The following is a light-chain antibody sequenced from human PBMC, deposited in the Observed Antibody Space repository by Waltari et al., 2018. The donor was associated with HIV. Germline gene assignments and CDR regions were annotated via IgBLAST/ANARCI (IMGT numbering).Light chain of an antibody. Sequence: DIQMTQLPSSLSASVGDRVTISCRATQDIGNSLSWYQQRPGEVPKLLVYGGFIRQRGVASRITGSGSGTDFSLTISSLQPEDFATYFCHQYFSDPFSFGGGTKVEI. CDR2: GGF. CDR1: QDIGNS. J-gene: IGKJ4*01. CDR3: HQYFSDPFS. V-gene: IGKV1-NL1*01.